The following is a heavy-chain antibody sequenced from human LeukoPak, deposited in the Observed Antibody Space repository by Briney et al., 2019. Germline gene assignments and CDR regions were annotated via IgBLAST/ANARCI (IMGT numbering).Heavy chain of an antibody. V-gene: IGHV4-39*01. J-gene: IGHJ4*02. CDR3: ARLGHYYDSSGYDLPEMAY. CDR1: GGSISSSSYY. D-gene: IGHD3-22*01. CDR2: IYYSGST. Sequence: SETLSLTCTVSGGSISSSSYYWGWIRQPPGKGLEWIGSIYYSGSTYYTPSRKSRVNISVHTSKSRFSLKLSSVTAADTAVYYGARLGHYYDSSGYDLPEMAYWGQGSLVTVSS.